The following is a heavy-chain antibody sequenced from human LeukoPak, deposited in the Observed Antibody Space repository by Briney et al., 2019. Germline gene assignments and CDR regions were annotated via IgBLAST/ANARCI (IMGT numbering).Heavy chain of an antibody. CDR3: ARELRGYDSSGYYTGYFDY. CDR2: ISSSSGTI. V-gene: IGHV3-48*01. J-gene: IGHJ4*02. Sequence: PGGSLRLSCAASGFTFSSYSMNWVRQAPGKGLEWISYISSSSGTIFYADSVKGRFTISRDNAKNSLYLHMSSLRADDTAVYYCARELRGYDSSGYYTGYFDYWGQGTLVTVSS. CDR1: GFTFSSYS. D-gene: IGHD3-22*01.